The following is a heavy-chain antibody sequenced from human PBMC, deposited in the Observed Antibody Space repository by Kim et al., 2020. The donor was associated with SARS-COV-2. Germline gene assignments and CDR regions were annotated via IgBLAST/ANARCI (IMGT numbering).Heavy chain of an antibody. CDR3: SREGGGAFIAAAGTYYYYGMDV. Sequence: GGSLRLSCTASGFTFGDYAMSWFRQAPGKGLEWVGFIRSKAYGGTTEYAASVKGRFTISRDDSKSIAYLQMNSLKTGDTAVYYCSREGGGAFIAAAGTYYYYGMDVWGQGTTVTVSS. CDR2: IRSKAYGGTT. J-gene: IGHJ6*02. V-gene: IGHV3-49*03. CDR1: GFTFGDYA. D-gene: IGHD6-13*01.